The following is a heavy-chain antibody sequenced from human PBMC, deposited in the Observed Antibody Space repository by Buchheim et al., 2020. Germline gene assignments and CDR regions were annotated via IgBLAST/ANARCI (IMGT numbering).Heavy chain of an antibody. V-gene: IGHV3-7*01. D-gene: IGHD3-3*01. Sequence: EVQLVESGGGLVQPGGSLRLSCAASGFTFSSYWMSWVRQAPGKGLEWVANIKQDGSENYYVDSVKGRFTISRDNAKNSLYLQMNSLRAEDTAVYYCARDKGGRTYYDFWSGYYRVWFDPWGQGTL. CDR3: ARDKGGRTYYDFWSGYYRVWFDP. CDR1: GFTFSSYW. J-gene: IGHJ5*02. CDR2: IKQDGSEN.